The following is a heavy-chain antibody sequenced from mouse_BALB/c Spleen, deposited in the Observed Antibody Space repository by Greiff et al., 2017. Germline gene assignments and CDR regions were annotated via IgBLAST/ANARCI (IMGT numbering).Heavy chain of an antibody. J-gene: IGHJ2*01. Sequence: VKLVESGPGLVAPSQSLSITCTVSGFSLTSYGVHWVRQPPGKGLEWLGVIWAGGSTNYNSALMSRLSISKDNSKSQVFLKMNSLQTDDTAMYYCARAPHYGFDYWGEGTTLTDSS. CDR2: IWAGGST. V-gene: IGHV2-9*02. D-gene: IGHD1-1*01. CDR1: GFSLTSYG. CDR3: ARAPHYGFDY.